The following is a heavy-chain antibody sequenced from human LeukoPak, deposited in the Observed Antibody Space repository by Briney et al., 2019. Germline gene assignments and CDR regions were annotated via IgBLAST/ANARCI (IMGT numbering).Heavy chain of an antibody. V-gene: IGHV1-18*01. CDR3: ASTYGSGSYSDAFDI. D-gene: IGHD3-10*01. CDR1: GYTFTSYG. CDR2: ISAYNGNT. Sequence: ASVKVSCKASGYTFTSYGISWVRQAPGQGLEWMGWISAYNGNTNYAQKLQGRVTMTTDTSTSTAYLELRSLRSDDTAVYYCASTYGSGSYSDAFDIWGQGALASVSS. J-gene: IGHJ3*02.